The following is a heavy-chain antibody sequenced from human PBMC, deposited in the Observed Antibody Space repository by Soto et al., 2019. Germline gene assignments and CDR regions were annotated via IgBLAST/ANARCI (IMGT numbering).Heavy chain of an antibody. CDR3: ARRAYYDSSGTLDY. J-gene: IGHJ4*02. Sequence: GGSLRLSCAASGFTFSSYSMNWVRQAPGKGLEWVSYISSSSSTIYYADSVKGRFTISRDNAKNSLYLQMNSLRDEDTAVYYCARRAYYDSSGTLDYWGQGTLVTVSS. D-gene: IGHD3-22*01. CDR2: ISSSSSTI. CDR1: GFTFSSYS. V-gene: IGHV3-48*02.